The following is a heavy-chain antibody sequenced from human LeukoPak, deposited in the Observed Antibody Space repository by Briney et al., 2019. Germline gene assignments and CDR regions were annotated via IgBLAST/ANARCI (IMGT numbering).Heavy chain of an antibody. V-gene: IGHV4-34*01. CDR2: INHSGST. J-gene: IGHJ4*02. D-gene: IGHD1-26*01. CDR1: GGSFSGYY. Sequence: SETLSLTGAVYGGSFSGYYWSWIRQPPGKGLEWIGEINHSGSTNYNPSLKSRVTISVDTSKNQFSLKLSSVTAADTAVYYCARVPPSGSYGYWGQGTLVTVSS. CDR3: ARVPPSGSYGY.